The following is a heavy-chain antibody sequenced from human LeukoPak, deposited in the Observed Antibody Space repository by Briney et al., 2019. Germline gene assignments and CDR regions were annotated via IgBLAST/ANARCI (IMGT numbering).Heavy chain of an antibody. CDR3: AEGASDWFLRPFDY. D-gene: IGHD3-9*01. J-gene: IGHJ4*02. V-gene: IGHV3-23*01. CDR1: GFTFNIYA. CDR2: ISGNGISA. Sequence: GGSLRLSCAASGFTFNIYAMNWVRQAPGKGLEWVSSISGNGISAFYADSVKGRFTISRDNSKNTFFLQMNSLRAEDTAVYYCAEGASDWFLRPFDYWAQGTLVTVSS.